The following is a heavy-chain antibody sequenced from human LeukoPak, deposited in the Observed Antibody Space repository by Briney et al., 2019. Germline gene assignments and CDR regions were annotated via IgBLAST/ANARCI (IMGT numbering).Heavy chain of an antibody. J-gene: IGHJ6*02. CDR1: GGSISSGDYY. V-gene: IGHV4-61*08. CDR3: ARDGGPELTYGMDV. D-gene: IGHD3-16*01. CDR2: IYYSGST. Sequence: PSQTLSLTCTVSGGSISSGDYYWSWIRQPPGKGLEWIGYIYYSGSTNYNPSLKSRVTISVDTSKNQFSLKLSSVTAADTAVYYCARDGGPELTYGMDVWGQGTTVTVSS.